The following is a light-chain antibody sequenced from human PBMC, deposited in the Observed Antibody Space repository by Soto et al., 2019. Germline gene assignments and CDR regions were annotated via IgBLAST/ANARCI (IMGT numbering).Light chain of an antibody. Sequence: DIQMTQSPSSLSASLGDRVTITCRASQGIRHYLAWYQQKPGKVPKLLIYEASNLQSGVPSRFSGSGSGADFTLTISRLEPEDFAVYYCQQYGSSPLTFGGGTKVDI. CDR1: QGIRHY. V-gene: IGKV1-27*01. CDR3: QQYGSSPLT. J-gene: IGKJ4*01. CDR2: EAS.